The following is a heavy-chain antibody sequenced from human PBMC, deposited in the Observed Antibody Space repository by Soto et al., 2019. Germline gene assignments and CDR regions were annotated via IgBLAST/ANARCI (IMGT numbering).Heavy chain of an antibody. V-gene: IGHV3-33*01. CDR3: ARVRDCSGGSCYSVFDY. CDR1: GFTFSSYG. J-gene: IGHJ4*02. CDR2: IWYDGSNK. Sequence: QVQLVESGGGVVQPGRSLRLSCAASGFTFSSYGMHWVRQAPGKGLEWVAVIWYDGSNKYYADSVKGRFTISRDNSKNTLYLQMNSLRAEDTAVYYCARVRDCSGGSCYSVFDYWGQGTLVTVSS. D-gene: IGHD2-15*01.